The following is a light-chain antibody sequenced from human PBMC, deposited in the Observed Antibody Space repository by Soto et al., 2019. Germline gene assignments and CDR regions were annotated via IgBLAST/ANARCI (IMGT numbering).Light chain of an antibody. V-gene: IGLV1-40*01. CDR1: SSNSGAGYD. CDR2: GNS. J-gene: IGLJ1*01. Sequence: QSVLTQPPSVSGAPGQRVTISCTGSSSNSGAGYDVHWYQQLPGTAPKLLIYGNSNRPSGVPDRFSGSKSGTSASLAITGLQAEDEADYCCQSYDSSLSGYVFGTGTKVTVL. CDR3: QSYDSSLSGYV.